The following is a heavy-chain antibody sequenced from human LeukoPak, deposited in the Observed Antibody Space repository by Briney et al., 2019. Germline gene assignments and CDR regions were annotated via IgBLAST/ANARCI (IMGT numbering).Heavy chain of an antibody. CDR2: IIPIFGTA. V-gene: IGHV1-69*13. CDR3: ARDCSGGSCYSLPYNWFDP. J-gene: IGHJ5*02. D-gene: IGHD2-15*01. Sequence: GASVKVSCKASGYTFNTYAISWVRQAPGQGLEWMGGIIPIFGTANYAQKFQGRVTITADESTSTAYMELSSLRSEDTAVYYCARDCSGGSCYSLPYNWFDPWGQGTLVTVSS. CDR1: GYTFNTYA.